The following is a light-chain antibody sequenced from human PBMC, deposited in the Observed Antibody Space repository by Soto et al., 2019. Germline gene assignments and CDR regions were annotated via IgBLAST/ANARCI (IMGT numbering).Light chain of an antibody. Sequence: EIVMTQSPATLSVSPGERATLSCRASQSIGSNLAWYQQIYGQAPRLLIYGASTRATGIQARFSGSGSGTQFNLNISNLQSEDYSVCYCQLYDNWPRSFGPGTMVNSK. CDR2: GAS. J-gene: IGKJ3*01. V-gene: IGKV3D-15*01. CDR3: QLYDNWPRS. CDR1: QSIGSN.